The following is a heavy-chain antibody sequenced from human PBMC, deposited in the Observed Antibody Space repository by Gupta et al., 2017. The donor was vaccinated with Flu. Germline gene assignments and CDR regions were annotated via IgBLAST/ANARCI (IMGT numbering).Heavy chain of an antibody. CDR2: MNPNTGKT. V-gene: IGHV1-8*01. J-gene: IGHJ6*02. CDR1: GYTFISYD. D-gene: IGHD3-3*01. CDR3: ARDFWSGVYYFGMDV. Sequence: QQQLVQSGADMKKPGASVTVSCKASGYTFISYDINWVRQAPGQGLEWMGWMNPNTGKTGYAQRFQGRLTLTRNTSISTAYMELSGLTSDDTAVYYCARDFWSGVYYFGMDVWGQGTTVSVSS.